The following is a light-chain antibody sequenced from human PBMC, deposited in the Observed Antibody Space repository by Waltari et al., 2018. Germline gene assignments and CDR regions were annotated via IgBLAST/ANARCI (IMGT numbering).Light chain of an antibody. Sequence: QSVLTQPPSVSGAPGQRVTVSCTGSTSNTGAGYDVQWYQQFPGRAPRLVIYANTYRPSGVPDRFSATKSGSSASLAITRLQAEDEADYYCQSYDKILSAWVFGGGTKVTVL. CDR1: TSNTGAGYD. J-gene: IGLJ3*02. CDR3: QSYDKILSAWV. V-gene: IGLV1-40*01. CDR2: ANT.